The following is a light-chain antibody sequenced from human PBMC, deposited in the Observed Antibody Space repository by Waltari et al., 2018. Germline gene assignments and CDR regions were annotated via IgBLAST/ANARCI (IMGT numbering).Light chain of an antibody. Sequence: DIQMTQSPSTLSASVGDRVTIACRASQSIDDWLAWYQQKPGKGPNLVIYKGSFLKRGVPSRFSGSGSGTEFTLTINSLQPDDFATYYCQQYSTYPLTFGGGTKVEI. CDR2: KGS. CDR1: QSIDDW. CDR3: QQYSTYPLT. J-gene: IGKJ4*01. V-gene: IGKV1-5*03.